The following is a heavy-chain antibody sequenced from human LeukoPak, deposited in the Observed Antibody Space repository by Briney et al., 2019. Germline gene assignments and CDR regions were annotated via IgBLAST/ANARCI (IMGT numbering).Heavy chain of an antibody. CDR2: INSDGSWT. J-gene: IGHJ4*02. CDR1: GFTFSSYA. CDR3: VSFYETY. Sequence: GGSLRLSCAASGFTFSSYAMSWVRQAPGKGLEWVSHINSDGSWTSYADSVKGRFTISKDNAKNTVYLQMNSLRAEDTAVYYCVSFYETYWGRGTLVAVSS. V-gene: IGHV3-74*01. D-gene: IGHD2/OR15-2a*01.